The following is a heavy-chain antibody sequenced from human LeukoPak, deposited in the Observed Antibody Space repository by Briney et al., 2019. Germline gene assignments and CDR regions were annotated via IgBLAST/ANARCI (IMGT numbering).Heavy chain of an antibody. CDR3: AKDRIPVAGRQDIWDY. CDR2: ISGSGDRT. CDR1: GFTFSNYA. D-gene: IGHD6-19*01. V-gene: IGHV3-23*01. J-gene: IGHJ4*02. Sequence: PGGSLRLSCVGAGFTFSNYAMTWVRQAPGKGLGWVSGISGSGDRTYYADLVKGRFTISRDNSKNTLYLQMNSLTDDDSAVYYCAKDRIPVAGRQDIWDYWGQGTLVTVSS.